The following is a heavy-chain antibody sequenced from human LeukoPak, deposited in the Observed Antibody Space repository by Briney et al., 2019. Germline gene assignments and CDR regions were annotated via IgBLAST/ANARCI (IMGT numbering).Heavy chain of an antibody. J-gene: IGHJ6*02. CDR1: GGSFSGYY. V-gene: IGHV4-34*01. Sequence: SETLSLTCAVYGGSFSGYYWSWIRQPPGKGLEWIGEINHSGSTNYNPSLKSRVTISVDTSKNQFSLKLSSVTAADTAVYYCARGGYYYGSGSYYKPSYYYYGMDIWGQGTTVTVSS. CDR3: ARGGYYYGSGSYYKPSYYYYGMDI. CDR2: INHSGST. D-gene: IGHD3-10*01.